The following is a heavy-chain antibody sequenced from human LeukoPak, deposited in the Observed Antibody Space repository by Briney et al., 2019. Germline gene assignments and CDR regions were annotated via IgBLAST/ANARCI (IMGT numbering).Heavy chain of an antibody. D-gene: IGHD4-17*01. V-gene: IGHV4-59*01. CDR3: ARGGDYPSNWFDP. J-gene: IGHJ5*02. CDR2: IYYSGST. CDR1: GDSISLYY. Sequence: PSETLSLTCTVSGDSISLYYWSWIRQPPGKGLEWIGYIYYSGSTNYNPSLKSRVTISVDTSKNQFSPKLSSVTAADTAVYYCARGGDYPSNWFDPWGQGTLVTVSS.